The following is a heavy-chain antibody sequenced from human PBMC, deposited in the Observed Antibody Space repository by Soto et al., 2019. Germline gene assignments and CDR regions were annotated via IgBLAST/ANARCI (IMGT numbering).Heavy chain of an antibody. D-gene: IGHD6-19*01. J-gene: IGHJ6*02. CDR2: ISYDGSNK. CDR3: AKGIYSSGWRTYYYGMDV. CDR1: GFTFSSYG. Sequence: GGSLRLSCAASGFTFSSYGMHWVRQDPGKGLEWVAVISYDGSNKYYADSVKGRFTISRDNSKNTLYLQMNSLRAEDTAVYYCAKGIYSSGWRTYYYGMDVGGQGTTVTVS. V-gene: IGHV3-30*18.